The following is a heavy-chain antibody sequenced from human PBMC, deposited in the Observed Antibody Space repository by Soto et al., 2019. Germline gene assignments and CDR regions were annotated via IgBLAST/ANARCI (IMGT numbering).Heavy chain of an antibody. D-gene: IGHD3-22*01. CDR1: GGSISSGDYY. Sequence: SETLSLTCTVSGGSISSGDYYWSWIRQPPGKGLEWIGYIYYSGSTHYNPSLKSRVTISVDTSKNQLSLRLSSVTAADTAVYYCARAFDDSSGYYGGLGYWGQGTLVTVSS. CDR3: ARAFDDSSGYYGGLGY. CDR2: IYYSGST. J-gene: IGHJ4*02. V-gene: IGHV4-30-4*01.